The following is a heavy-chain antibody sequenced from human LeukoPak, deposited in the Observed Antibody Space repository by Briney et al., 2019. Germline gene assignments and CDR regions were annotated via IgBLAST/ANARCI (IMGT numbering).Heavy chain of an antibody. V-gene: IGHV1-2*06. D-gene: IGHD3-3*01. Sequence: ASVKVSCKASGYTFTGYYMHWVRQAPGQGLEWMGRINPNSGGTNYAQKFQGRVTMTRDTSISTAYMELSRLRSDDTAVYYCAREGPKRGDPWSDSRPFDPWGQGTLVTVSS. CDR3: AREGPKRGDPWSDSRPFDP. CDR2: INPNSGGT. CDR1: GYTFTGYY. J-gene: IGHJ5*02.